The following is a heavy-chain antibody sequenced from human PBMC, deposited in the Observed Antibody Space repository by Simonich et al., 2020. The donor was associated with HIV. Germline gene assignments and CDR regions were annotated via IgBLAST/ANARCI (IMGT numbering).Heavy chain of an antibody. CDR3: ANLRDYRTIFEY. V-gene: IGHV3-7*01. Sequence: EVQVVESGGGLVQPGGSLRLSCAVSGLTMRSYWMKWVSQAPGKGLEWVATIKQDGSEKYYVDSVKDRFTISRDNAKNSLYLQMNSLRAEDTAVYYCANLRDYRTIFEYWGQGTLVTVSS. D-gene: IGHD3-9*01. J-gene: IGHJ4*02. CDR1: GLTMRSYW. CDR2: IKQDGSEK.